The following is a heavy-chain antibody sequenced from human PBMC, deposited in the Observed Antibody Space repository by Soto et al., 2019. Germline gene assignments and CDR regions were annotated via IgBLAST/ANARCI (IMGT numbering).Heavy chain of an antibody. CDR3: AAEIYLGGKCCHFDY. D-gene: IGHD2-21*01. V-gene: IGHV1-69*13. CDR1: GDTFSTYT. J-gene: IGHJ4*02. Sequence: ASVKVSCKASGDTFSTYTITWMRQAPGQGLEWMGGIIPRSATSNYAQKFQGRVTITADESTSTAYMELSDLRSEDTAVYYCAAEIYLGGKCCHFDYWGQGTLVTVSS. CDR2: IIPRSATS.